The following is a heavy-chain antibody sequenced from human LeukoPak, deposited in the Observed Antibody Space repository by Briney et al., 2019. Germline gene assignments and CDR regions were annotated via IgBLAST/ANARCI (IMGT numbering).Heavy chain of an antibody. CDR2: IRSSGSTM. CDR1: GFTFSSYE. J-gene: IGHJ4*01. CDR3: ARVRSGGYFDF. V-gene: IGHV3-48*03. D-gene: IGHD3-3*01. Sequence: PGGSLRLSCAASGFTFSSYEMNWVRQAPGKGLEWVSYIRSSGSTMYYADSVKGRFTISRDNAKNSLFLQMNSLRAEDTAVYYCARVRSGGYFDFWGHGTLVTVSS.